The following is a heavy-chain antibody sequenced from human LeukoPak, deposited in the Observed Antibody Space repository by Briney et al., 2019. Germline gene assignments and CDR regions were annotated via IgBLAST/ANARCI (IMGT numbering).Heavy chain of an antibody. CDR3: VIRGGAYSGYDPHFKYGMDV. J-gene: IGHJ6*02. D-gene: IGHD5-12*01. Sequence: ASGKVCCKASGYTFTSYDINWGRQATGQGRGGRGGMNPNSGNTGYAQKFQGRVTMPRNTSISTAYMELSSLRSEDTAVYYCVIRGGAYSGYDPHFKYGMDVWGQGTTVTVSS. CDR1: GYTFTSYD. CDR2: MNPNSGNT. V-gene: IGHV1-8*01.